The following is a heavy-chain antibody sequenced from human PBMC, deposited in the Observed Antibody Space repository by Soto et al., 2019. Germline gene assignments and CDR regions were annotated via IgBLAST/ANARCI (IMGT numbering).Heavy chain of an antibody. Sequence: EVQLLESGGGLVQPGGSLRLSCAASGFTFGSYAMSWVRQAPGGELEWVSAITGSGRSTYYTDSVEGRFAISRDNSKSTMYLHMNGLRAEDTAVYYCAKTIGPEHLTGTTRVNRFDPWGQGTLVTVSS. V-gene: IGHV3-23*01. J-gene: IGHJ5*02. CDR1: GFTFGSYA. CDR3: AKTIGPEHLTGTTRVNRFDP. D-gene: IGHD1-7*01. CDR2: ITGSGRST.